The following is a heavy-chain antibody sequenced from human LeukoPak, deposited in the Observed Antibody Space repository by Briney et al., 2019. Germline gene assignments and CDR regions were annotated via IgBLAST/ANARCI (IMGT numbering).Heavy chain of an antibody. CDR2: IYYSGST. CDR3: ARGNFRPYDFWSGYSLNWFDP. CDR1: GGSVSSGSYY. J-gene: IGHJ5*02. Sequence: SETLSLTCTVSGGSVSSGSYYWSWIRQPPGKGLEWIGYIYYSGSTNYNPSLKSRVTISVDTSKNQFSLKLSSVTAADTAVYYCARGNFRPYDFWSGYSLNWFDPWGQGTLVTVSS. D-gene: IGHD3-3*01. V-gene: IGHV4-61*01.